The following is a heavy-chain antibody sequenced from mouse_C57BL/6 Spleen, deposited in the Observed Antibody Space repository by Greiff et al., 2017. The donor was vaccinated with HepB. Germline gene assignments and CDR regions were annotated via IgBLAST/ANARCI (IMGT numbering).Heavy chain of an antibody. J-gene: IGHJ2*01. CDR2: ISDGGSYT. D-gene: IGHD1-1*01. Sequence: DVMLVESGGGLVKPGGSLKLSCAASGFTFSSYAMSWVRQTPEKRLEWVATISDGGSYTYYPDNVKGRFTISRDNAKNNLYLQMSHLKSEDTAMYYCARAGGSSPYYFDYWGQGTTLTVSS. CDR3: ARAGGSSPYYFDY. V-gene: IGHV5-4*03. CDR1: GFTFSSYA.